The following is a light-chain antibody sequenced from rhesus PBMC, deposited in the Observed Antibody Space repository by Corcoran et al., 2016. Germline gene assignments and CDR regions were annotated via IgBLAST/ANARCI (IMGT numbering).Light chain of an antibody. J-gene: IGKJ2*01. Sequence: DIQMTQSPSSLSASVGDRVTITGQASQGSSNNLAWYQQKPGKVPKLLIYKASTLQSGVQSRFSGSGSETDFTLTISSLPPAYFATYYCQHGYGTPYSFGQGTKVEI. CDR1: QGSSNN. CDR3: QHGYGTPYS. V-gene: IGKV1-25*01. CDR2: KAS.